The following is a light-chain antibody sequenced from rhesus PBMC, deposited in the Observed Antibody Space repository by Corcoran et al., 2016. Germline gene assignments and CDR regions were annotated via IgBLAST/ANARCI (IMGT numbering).Light chain of an antibody. Sequence: DIQMTQSPSSLSASVGDTVTITCRASQGISSYLAWYQQKPGKAPKPLIYYASNLKSGVPSRFSGSGSGTEFTLTISSLQPEDFATYYCQQYNSAPLTFGGGTKVEIK. J-gene: IGKJ4*01. CDR3: QQYNSAPLT. CDR1: QGISSY. V-gene: IGKV1-37*01. CDR2: YAS.